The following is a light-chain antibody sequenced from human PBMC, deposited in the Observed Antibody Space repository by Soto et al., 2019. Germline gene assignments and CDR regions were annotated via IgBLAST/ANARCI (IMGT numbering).Light chain of an antibody. V-gene: IGLV1-40*01. Sequence: QSVLTQPPSVSGAPGQRVTISCTGTTSNIGAGSDIHWYQQLPGKAPKLLIYSNSHRPSGVPSRFSGSKSGTSAFLAITGLQAEDEGDYYCQYYDTSLSGLSGSYVFGSGTKVTVL. J-gene: IGLJ1*01. CDR2: SNS. CDR3: QYYDTSLSGLSGSYV. CDR1: TSNIGAGSD.